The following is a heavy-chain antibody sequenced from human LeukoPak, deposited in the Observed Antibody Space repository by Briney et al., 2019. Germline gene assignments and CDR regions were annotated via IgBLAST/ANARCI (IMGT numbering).Heavy chain of an antibody. V-gene: IGHV3-48*02. Sequence: PGGSLRLSCAASGFTFSSYAMSWVRQAPGKGLEWVSYISSSSSTIYYADSVKGRFTISRDNAKNSLYLQMNSLRDEDTAVYYCARDERFLEWSPFDYWGQGTLVTVSS. CDR2: ISSSSSTI. CDR1: GFTFSSYA. J-gene: IGHJ4*02. CDR3: ARDERFLEWSPFDY. D-gene: IGHD3-3*01.